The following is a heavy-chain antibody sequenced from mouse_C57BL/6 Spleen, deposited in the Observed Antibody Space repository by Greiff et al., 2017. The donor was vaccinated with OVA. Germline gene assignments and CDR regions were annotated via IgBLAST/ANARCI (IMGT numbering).Heavy chain of an antibody. CDR1: GYAFSSYW. D-gene: IGHD2-5*01. CDR2: IYPGDGDT. Sequence: VQLQQSGAELVKPGASVKISCKASGYAFSSYWMNWVKQRPGKGLEWIGQIYPGDGDTNYNGKFKGKATLTADKSSSTAYMQLSSLTSEDSAVYVCARGEDYSNYEGVAMDDWGQGTSVTVSS. V-gene: IGHV1-80*01. CDR3: ARGEDYSNYEGVAMDD. J-gene: IGHJ4*01.